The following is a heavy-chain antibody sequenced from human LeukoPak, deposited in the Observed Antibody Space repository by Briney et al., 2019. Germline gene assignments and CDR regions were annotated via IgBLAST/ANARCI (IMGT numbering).Heavy chain of an antibody. CDR1: GFTFSSYA. Sequence: GGSLRLSCAASGFTFSSYAMSWVRQAPGKGLVWVSRIHSDGSSTTSADSVKGRFTISRDNAENTLYLQMNSLRAEDTAVYFCARGNAHAFDIWGQGTMVTVSS. D-gene: IGHD1-1*01. V-gene: IGHV3-74*01. CDR2: IHSDGSST. CDR3: ARGNAHAFDI. J-gene: IGHJ3*02.